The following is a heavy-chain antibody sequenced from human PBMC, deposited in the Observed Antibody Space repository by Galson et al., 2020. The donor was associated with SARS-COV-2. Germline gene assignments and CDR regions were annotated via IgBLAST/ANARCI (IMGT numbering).Heavy chain of an antibody. J-gene: IGHJ6*02. CDR3: AKLATVDYYYGMDG. CDR2: ISSTGGTT. D-gene: IGHD3-3*02. CDR1: GFIFSTYA. V-gene: IGHV3-23*01. Sequence: TGGSLRLSCAASGFIFSTYAMSWVRQAPGKGLQWVSTISSTGGTTYYADSVKGRFTISRDNSKNTLYLQMSSLRAEDTAVYYCAKLATVDYYYGMDGWGQGTTVTVSS.